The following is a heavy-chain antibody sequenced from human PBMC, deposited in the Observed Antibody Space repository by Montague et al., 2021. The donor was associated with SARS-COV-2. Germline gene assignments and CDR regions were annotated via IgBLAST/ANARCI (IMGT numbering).Heavy chain of an antibody. J-gene: IGHJ3*02. V-gene: IGHV4-59*01. Sequence: SETLSLTCTVSGGSISTYYWSWIRQPPGKGLEWIGYIYYSGSTNYKPSLKSRVTISVDTSKKQFSLKLSSVTAADTAMYYCARVSTLRGYSGYDPADAFDIWGQGTMVTVSS. CDR1: GGSISTYY. CDR2: IYYSGST. D-gene: IGHD5-12*01. CDR3: ARVSTLRGYSGYDPADAFDI.